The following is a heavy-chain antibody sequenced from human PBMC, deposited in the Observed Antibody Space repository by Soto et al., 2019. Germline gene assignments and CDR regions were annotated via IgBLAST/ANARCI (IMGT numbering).Heavy chain of an antibody. CDR3: ASLNFDILTGYYAFDL. Sequence: SETLSLTCAVYGGSFSGYYWSWIRQSPEKGLEYIGYISYSGSTNYNPSLKSRVTTSLDTSKNQFSLKLSSVTAADTAIYYCASLNFDILTGYYAFDLWGQGTMVTVSS. CDR2: ISYSGST. V-gene: IGHV4-59*08. J-gene: IGHJ3*01. CDR1: GGSFSGYY. D-gene: IGHD3-9*01.